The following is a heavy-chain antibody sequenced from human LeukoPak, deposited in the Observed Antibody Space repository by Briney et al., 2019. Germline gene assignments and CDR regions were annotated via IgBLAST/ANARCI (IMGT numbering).Heavy chain of an antibody. D-gene: IGHD3-22*01. CDR3: ARGNYYDSSGYYRGRYFDY. Sequence: SETLSLTCTVSGGSISNYYWSWIRQPAGKGLEWIGRIYRSGSTNYNPSLKSRVTISVDTSKNQFSLMLNSVTAADTAVYYCARGNYYDSSGYYRGRYFDYWGQGTLVTVSS. CDR2: IYRSGST. J-gene: IGHJ4*02. V-gene: IGHV4-4*07. CDR1: GGSISNYY.